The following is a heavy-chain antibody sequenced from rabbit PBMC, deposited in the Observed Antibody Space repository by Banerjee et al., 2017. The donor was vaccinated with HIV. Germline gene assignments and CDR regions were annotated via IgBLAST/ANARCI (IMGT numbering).Heavy chain of an antibody. Sequence: QEQLVESGGDLVQPEGSLTLTCTASGLDFSSSYWICWVRQAPGKGLEWIGCINTGSGSTWYASWVNGRFTISKTSSTTVDLKMTSLTAADTATYFCARDFNLWGPGTLVTVS. CDR1: GLDFSSSYW. J-gene: IGHJ4*01. CDR2: INTGSGST. CDR3: ARDFNL. V-gene: IGHV1S45*01.